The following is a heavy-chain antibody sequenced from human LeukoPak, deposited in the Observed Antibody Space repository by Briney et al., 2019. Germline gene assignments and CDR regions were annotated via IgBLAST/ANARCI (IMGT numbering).Heavy chain of an antibody. D-gene: IGHD6-19*01. CDR1: GLTFSSHW. Sequence: GGSLRLSCAASGLTFSSHWMHWVRQAPGKGLEWVAVISYDGSNKYYADSVKGRFTISRDNSKNTLYLQMNSLRAEDTAVYYCAKDYGSGIAVAGTIFYDWGQGTLVTVSS. CDR3: AKDYGSGIAVAGTIFYD. V-gene: IGHV3-30*18. J-gene: IGHJ4*02. CDR2: ISYDGSNK.